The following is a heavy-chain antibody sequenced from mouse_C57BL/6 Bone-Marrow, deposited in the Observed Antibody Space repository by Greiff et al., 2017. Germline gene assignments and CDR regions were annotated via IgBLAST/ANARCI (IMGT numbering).Heavy chain of an antibody. CDR3: ELGHDY. V-gene: IGHV1-55*01. CDR2: IYPGSGST. CDR1: GYTFTSYW. Sequence: QVQLQQPGAELVKPGASVKMSCKASGYTFTSYWITWVKQRPGQGLEWIGDIYPGSGSTNYNEKFKSKATLTVDTSASTAYMELSSLTNEDSAVYYCELGHDYWGQGTTLTVSS. D-gene: IGHD4-1*01. J-gene: IGHJ2*01.